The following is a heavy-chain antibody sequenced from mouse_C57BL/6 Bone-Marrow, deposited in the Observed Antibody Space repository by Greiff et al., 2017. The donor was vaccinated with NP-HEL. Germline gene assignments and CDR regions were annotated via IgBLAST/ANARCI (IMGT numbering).Heavy chain of an antibody. D-gene: IGHD4-1*01. J-gene: IGHJ2*01. CDR1: GYAFSSSW. V-gene: IGHV1-82*01. Sequence: VKLMESGPELVKPGASVKISCKASGYAFSSSWMNWVKQRPGKGLEWIGRIYPGDGDTNYNGKFKGKATLTADKSSSTAYMQLSSLTSEDSAVYFCARRRTGAFDYWGQGTTLTVSS. CDR3: ARRRTGAFDY. CDR2: IYPGDGDT.